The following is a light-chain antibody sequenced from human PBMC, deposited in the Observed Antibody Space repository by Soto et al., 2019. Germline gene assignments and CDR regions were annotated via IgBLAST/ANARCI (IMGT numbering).Light chain of an antibody. Sequence: QSVVTQPPSASGTPGQRVTISCSGSSSNIGTNAVNWCQQLPGTAPRLLIYSNDQRPPGVPDRFSGSKSGTSASLGISGLQSEDEADYYCGSWDSSLSAYVFGTGTKLTVL. V-gene: IGLV1-44*01. CDR1: SSNIGTNA. J-gene: IGLJ1*01. CDR2: SND. CDR3: GSWDSSLSAYV.